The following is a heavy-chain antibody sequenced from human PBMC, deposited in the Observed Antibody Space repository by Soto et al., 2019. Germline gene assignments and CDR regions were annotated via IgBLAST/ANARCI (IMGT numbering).Heavy chain of an antibody. D-gene: IGHD3-16*01. CDR3: ARTAPMDAGDKYYYDF. V-gene: IGHV1-69*13. CDR1: VGTFSTFG. Sequence: SVKVSCKASVGTFSTFGISWVGQAPGHGLGWMGGVIPFFGTAKYSPKFEDRITITADESTNTVYMDRRSLTSEDTAIYYCARTAPMDAGDKYYYDFWGQGARVTVS. CDR2: VIPFFGTA. J-gene: IGHJ4*02.